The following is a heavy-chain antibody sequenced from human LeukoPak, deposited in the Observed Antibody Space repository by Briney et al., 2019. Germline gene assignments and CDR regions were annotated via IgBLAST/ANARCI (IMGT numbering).Heavy chain of an antibody. CDR2: ISWNSGAI. J-gene: IGHJ4*02. CDR3: AKDKSDCSSISCYTPFDY. D-gene: IGHD2-2*02. Sequence: GRSLRLSCAASGFTFDDYAMHWVRQAPGKGLEWVSGISWNSGAIGYADSVKGRLTISRDNAKNSLYLQMNGLRAEDTALYYCAKDKSDCSSISCYTPFDYWGQGTLVTVSS. V-gene: IGHV3-9*01. CDR1: GFTFDDYA.